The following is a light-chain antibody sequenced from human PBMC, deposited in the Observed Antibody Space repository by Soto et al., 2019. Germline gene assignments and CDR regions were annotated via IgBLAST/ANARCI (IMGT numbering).Light chain of an antibody. J-gene: IGKJ5*01. Sequence: IALSQTPATMSLSPGERATISCRGSQSVSNNYLAWYQQKPGQAPRLLIXGASTRATGIPARSSGSGSGTEFTLTISSLQSEDFAVYYGQQYKTWPPIPSGQGTRLEIK. CDR2: GAS. CDR3: QQYKTWPPIP. V-gene: IGKV3-15*01. CDR1: QSVSNN.